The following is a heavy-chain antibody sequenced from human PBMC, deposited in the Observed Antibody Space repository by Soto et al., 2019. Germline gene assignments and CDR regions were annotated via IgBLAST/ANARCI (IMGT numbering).Heavy chain of an antibody. CDR2: IYTSGST. V-gene: IGHV4-4*07. CDR3: ARGGGWLQLGYFDY. J-gene: IGHJ4*02. CDR1: GGSISSYY. Sequence: QVQLQESGPGLVKPSETLSLTCTVSGGSISSYYWSWIRQPAGKGLEWIGRIYTSGSTNYNPSLKSRVTMSVDTSKNPFSLKLSSVTAADTAVYYCARGGGWLQLGYFDYWGQGTLVTVSS. D-gene: IGHD5-12*01.